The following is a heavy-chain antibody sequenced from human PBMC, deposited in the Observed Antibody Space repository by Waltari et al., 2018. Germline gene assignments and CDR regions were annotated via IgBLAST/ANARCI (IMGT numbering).Heavy chain of an antibody. CDR1: GCTFRSYS. J-gene: IGHJ4*02. D-gene: IGHD6-6*01. CDR3: ARASTAREDY. Sequence: EVQLVESGGGLVQPGGSLRPSCAAPGCTFRSYSMNWVRQAPGKGLEWVSYISSSSSTIYYADSVKGRFTISRDNAKNSLYLQMNSLRAEDTAVYYCARASTAREDYWGQGTLVTVSS. V-gene: IGHV3-48*04. CDR2: ISSSSSTI.